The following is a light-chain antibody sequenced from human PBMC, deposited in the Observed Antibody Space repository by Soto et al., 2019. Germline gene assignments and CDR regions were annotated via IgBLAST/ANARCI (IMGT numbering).Light chain of an antibody. Sequence: DIQMTQSPSTLSGSVGDRVTITCRASQTISSWLAWYQQRPGKVPNLLIYKASSLDSGVPSRFSGSGSGTEFTLTISSLQPDDFATYYCQQFQSFPGTFGPGTKVDIK. CDR1: QTISSW. J-gene: IGKJ1*01. V-gene: IGKV1-5*03. CDR3: QQFQSFPGT. CDR2: KAS.